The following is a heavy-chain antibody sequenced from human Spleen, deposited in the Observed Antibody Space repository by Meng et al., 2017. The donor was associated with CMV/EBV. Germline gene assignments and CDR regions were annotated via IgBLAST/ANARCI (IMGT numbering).Heavy chain of an antibody. CDR2: IYPGDSDS. Sequence: KVSCKASGYNFTRIWIGWVRQKPGKGPEWMGIIYPGDSDSRYSPSFQGQVTIAADRSTSTAYLQWSSLKASDTAMYYCARHSPIAARHYYGMDVWGQGTTVTVSS. CDR1: GYNFTRIW. J-gene: IGHJ6*02. D-gene: IGHD6-6*01. V-gene: IGHV5-51*01. CDR3: ARHSPIAARHYYGMDV.